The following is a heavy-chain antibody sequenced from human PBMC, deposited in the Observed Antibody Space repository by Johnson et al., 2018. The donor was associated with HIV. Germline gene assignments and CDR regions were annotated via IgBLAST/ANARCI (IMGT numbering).Heavy chain of an antibody. CDR3: ARDRAVAATSGAGAFDI. CDR1: GFTFSSYA. D-gene: IGHD2-15*01. Sequence: QEQLVESGGGVVQPGRSLRLSCAASGFTFSSYAMHWVRQAPGKGLEWVAVISYDGSNKYYADSVKGRFTISRDNSKNTLYLQRYSLRAEDTAVYYCARDRAVAATSGAGAFDIWGQGTMVTVSS. J-gene: IGHJ3*02. CDR2: ISYDGSNK. V-gene: IGHV3-30-3*01.